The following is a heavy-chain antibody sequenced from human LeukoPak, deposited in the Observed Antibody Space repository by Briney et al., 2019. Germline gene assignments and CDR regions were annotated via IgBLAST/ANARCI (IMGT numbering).Heavy chain of an antibody. CDR1: GFTFDDYA. Sequence: GGSLRLSCAASGFTFDDYAMHWVRHAPGKGLEWVSGISWNSGSIGYADSVKGRFTISRDNAKNSLYLQMNSLRAEDTALYYCAKGITGFDYWGQGTLVTVSS. J-gene: IGHJ4*02. CDR3: AKGITGFDY. V-gene: IGHV3-9*01. D-gene: IGHD3-16*01. CDR2: ISWNSGSI.